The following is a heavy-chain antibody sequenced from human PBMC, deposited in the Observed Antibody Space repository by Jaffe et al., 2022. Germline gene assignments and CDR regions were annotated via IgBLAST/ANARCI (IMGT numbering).Heavy chain of an antibody. D-gene: IGHD6-13*01. CDR2: ISAYNGNT. Sequence: QVQLVQSGAEVKKPGASVKVSCKASGYTFTSYGISWVRQAPGQGLEWMGWISAYNGNTNYAQKLQGRVTMTTDTSTSTAYMELRSLRSDDTAVYYCARDSAPYKYSSSWSPWEYFQHWGQGTLVTVSS. J-gene: IGHJ1*01. CDR3: ARDSAPYKYSSSWSPWEYFQH. CDR1: GYTFTSYG. V-gene: IGHV1-18*01.